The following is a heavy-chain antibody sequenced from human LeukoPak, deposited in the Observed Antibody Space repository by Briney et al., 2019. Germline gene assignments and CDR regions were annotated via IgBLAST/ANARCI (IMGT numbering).Heavy chain of an antibody. D-gene: IGHD3-10*01. CDR3: ANHPGALITMVRGLTRFDP. CDR1: GFTFRSYA. Sequence: PGRSLRLSCAASGFTFRSYAMSWVRQAPGKGLEWVSAISGSGGSTYYADSVKGRFTISRDNSKNTLYLQMNSLRAEDTAVYYCANHPGALITMVRGLTRFDPWGQGTLVTVSS. J-gene: IGHJ5*02. CDR2: ISGSGGST. V-gene: IGHV3-23*01.